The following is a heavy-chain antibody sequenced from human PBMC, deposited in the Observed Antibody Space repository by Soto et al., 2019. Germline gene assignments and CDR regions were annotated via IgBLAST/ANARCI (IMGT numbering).Heavy chain of an antibody. Sequence: QVQLVQSGAEVKKPGSSVKVSCKASGGTFSSHAISWVRQAPGQGLEWMGGIVPIFGTANYAQKFQGRVTITADESASTPSMGLTSLSSEATAVYSCASFTYYYDGSGSLDYGMDVWGHGTTVTVSS. D-gene: IGHD3-22*01. J-gene: IGHJ6*02. CDR2: IVPIFGTA. CDR1: GGTFSSHA. CDR3: ASFTYYYDGSGSLDYGMDV. V-gene: IGHV1-69*01.